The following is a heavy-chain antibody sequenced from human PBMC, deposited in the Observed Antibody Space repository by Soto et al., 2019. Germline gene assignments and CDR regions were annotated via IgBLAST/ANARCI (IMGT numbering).Heavy chain of an antibody. V-gene: IGHV2-5*01. Sequence: QVTLKESGPTLVRPTQTLTLTCTFSGFSLTTEGLGVGWVRQPPGKALEWLALIYWQDHKRYSPSLQSRLSITKDTSKNQVVLTMTNMDPVDTATYYCVHRPGYYDTNPYIWGQGILITVSS. J-gene: IGHJ4*02. D-gene: IGHD3-22*01. CDR1: GFSLTTEGLG. CDR3: VHRPGYYDTNPYI. CDR2: IYWQDHK.